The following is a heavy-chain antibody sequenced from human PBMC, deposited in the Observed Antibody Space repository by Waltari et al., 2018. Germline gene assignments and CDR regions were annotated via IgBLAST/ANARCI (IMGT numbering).Heavy chain of an antibody. Sequence: QLQLQESGPGLVKPSETLSLTCTVSGGSISRSSYYWGWIRQSPGKGLEWIGSIYYSGSIDYNPTLKSRVTISGDTSKKQFSLELTSVTAADTAVYYCARHWKKSGYRFDPWGQGTLVTVSS. CDR1: GGSISRSSYY. V-gene: IGHV4-39*01. J-gene: IGHJ5*02. D-gene: IGHD5-12*01. CDR2: IYYSGSI. CDR3: ARHWKKSGYRFDP.